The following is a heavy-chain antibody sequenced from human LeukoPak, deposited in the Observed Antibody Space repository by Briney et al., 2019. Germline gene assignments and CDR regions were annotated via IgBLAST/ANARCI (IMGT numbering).Heavy chain of an antibody. Sequence: ASVKVSCKASGYTFTGYYMHWVRQAPGQGLEWMGWINPNSGGTNYAQKIQGWVTMTRDTSISTAYMELSRLRSDDTAVYYCARGVGSKNDAFDIWGQGTMVTVSS. CDR1: GYTFTGYY. CDR3: ARGVGSKNDAFDI. V-gene: IGHV1-2*04. D-gene: IGHD3-10*01. CDR2: INPNSGGT. J-gene: IGHJ3*02.